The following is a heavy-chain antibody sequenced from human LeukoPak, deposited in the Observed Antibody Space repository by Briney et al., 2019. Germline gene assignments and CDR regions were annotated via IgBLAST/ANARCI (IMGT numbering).Heavy chain of an antibody. V-gene: IGHV4-39*07. CDR3: ARFSEKSGSYSYWFDP. J-gene: IGHJ5*02. Sequence: PSETLSLTCTVSGGSINSSSYYWGWIRQPPGKGLEWIGSIYYSGSTYYNPSLKSRVTISVDTSKNQFSLKLSSVTAADTAVYYCARFSEKSGSYSYWFDPWGQGTLVTVSS. CDR1: GGSINSSSYY. CDR2: IYYSGST. D-gene: IGHD1-26*01.